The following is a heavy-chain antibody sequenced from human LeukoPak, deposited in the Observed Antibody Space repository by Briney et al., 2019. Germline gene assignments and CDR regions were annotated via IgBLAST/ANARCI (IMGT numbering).Heavy chain of an antibody. CDR1: GFTFTTYW. CDR2: IKGDESAK. CDR3: ARDVGGSLDY. Sequence: GGSLRLSCAASGFTFTTYWMAWVRQAPGKGLEWVANIKGDESAKHQADSVKGRFTISRDNAQNSVYLQMSSLRVEDTAVYYCARDVGGSLDYWGPGTLVPVSS. V-gene: IGHV3-7*01. J-gene: IGHJ4*02. D-gene: IGHD1-26*01.